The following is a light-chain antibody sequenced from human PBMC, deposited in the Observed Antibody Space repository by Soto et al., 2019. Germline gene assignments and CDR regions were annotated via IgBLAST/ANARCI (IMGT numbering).Light chain of an antibody. V-gene: IGKV1-39*01. CDR3: QQYNDYLWT. CDR2: AAS. CDR1: QSISSY. J-gene: IGKJ1*01. Sequence: DIQMTQSPSSLSASVGDRVTITCRASQSISSYLNWYQQKPGKAPKLLIYAASTLESGVPSRFSGSGSGTEFTLTISSLQPDDFATYYCQQYNDYLWTFGQGTKVDIK.